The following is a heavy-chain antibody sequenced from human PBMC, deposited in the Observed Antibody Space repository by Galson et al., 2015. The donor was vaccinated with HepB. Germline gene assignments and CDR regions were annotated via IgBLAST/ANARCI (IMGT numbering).Heavy chain of an antibody. J-gene: IGHJ3*02. Sequence: SLRLSCAASGFTFSDHYMDWVRQAPGKGLEWVGRTRNKANSYTTEYAASVKGRFTISRDDSKNSLYLQMNSLKTEDTAVYYCARERVVPAAIGPDAFDIWGQGTMVTVSS. D-gene: IGHD2-2*01. CDR3: ARERVVPAAIGPDAFDI. CDR2: TRNKANSYTT. V-gene: IGHV3-72*01. CDR1: GFTFSDHY.